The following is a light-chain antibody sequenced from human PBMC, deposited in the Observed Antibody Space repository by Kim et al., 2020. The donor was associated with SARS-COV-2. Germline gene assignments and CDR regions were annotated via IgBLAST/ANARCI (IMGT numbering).Light chain of an antibody. CDR1: QSVSSY. CDR3: QQRSNWPLT. V-gene: IGKV3-11*01. J-gene: IGKJ3*01. CDR2: DAS. Sequence: EIVLTQSPATRSLSPGERATLSCRASQSVSSYLAWYQQKPGQAPRLLIYDASNRATGIPARFSGSGSGTDFTLTTSSLEPEDFAVYYCQQRSNWPLTFGPGTKVDIK.